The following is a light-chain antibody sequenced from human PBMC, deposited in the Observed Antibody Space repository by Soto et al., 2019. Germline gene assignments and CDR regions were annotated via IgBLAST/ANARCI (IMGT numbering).Light chain of an antibody. J-gene: IGKJ1*01. CDR1: HSVSTS. CDR2: GAS. CDR3: QETYSSPPWK. V-gene: IGKV1-39*01. Sequence: DIQLTQSPSSLSASLGDRFTVSCRASHSVSTSLNWYQQKAGTAPRLLIYGASSVKSGVPPRFSGSGSGRDFTLTISSLRPEDSATYFCQETYSSPPWKFGQGTKVDIK.